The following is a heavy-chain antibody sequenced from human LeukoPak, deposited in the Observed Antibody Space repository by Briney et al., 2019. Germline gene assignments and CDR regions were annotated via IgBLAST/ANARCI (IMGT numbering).Heavy chain of an antibody. D-gene: IGHD3-16*02. CDR1: RFTFSAYW. J-gene: IGHJ4*02. CDR3: ARDADRKFDY. V-gene: IGHV3-7*01. CDR2: MNQDGSVK. Sequence: GGSLRLSCAASRFTFSAYWMTWVRQAPGKGLEWVANMNQDGSVKHYVDSVKGRFTISRDNANSLYLQMNSLRAEDTAVYYCARDADRKFDYWGQGTLVTVSS.